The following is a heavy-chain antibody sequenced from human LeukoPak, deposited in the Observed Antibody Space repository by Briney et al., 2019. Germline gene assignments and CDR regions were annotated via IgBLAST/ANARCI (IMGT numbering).Heavy chain of an antibody. J-gene: IGHJ6*02. CDR2: INPSGGAT. CDR1: GYTFTSNF. Sequence: ASVRVSCKASGYTFTSNFIHWVRQAPGQGLEWMGIINPSGGATNYAQKFQGWVTMTRDTSISTAYMELSRLRSDDTAVYYCARDRGGSYYAGDDYGMDVWGQGTTVTVSS. V-gene: IGHV1-2*04. D-gene: IGHD1-26*01. CDR3: ARDRGGSYYAGDDYGMDV.